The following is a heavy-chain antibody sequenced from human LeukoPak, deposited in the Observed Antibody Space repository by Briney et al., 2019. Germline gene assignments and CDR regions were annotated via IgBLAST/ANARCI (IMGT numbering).Heavy chain of an antibody. CDR1: GFTFSSYA. J-gene: IGHJ4*02. D-gene: IGHD1-20*01. CDR3: ARDNNFAFDY. Sequence: PGGSLRLSCAASGFTFSSYAMHWVRQDPGKGLEWVAVISYDGSNKYYADSVKGRFTISRDNSKNTLYLQMNSLRAEDTAVYYCARDNNFAFDYWGQGTLVTVSS. CDR2: ISYDGSNK. V-gene: IGHV3-30*04.